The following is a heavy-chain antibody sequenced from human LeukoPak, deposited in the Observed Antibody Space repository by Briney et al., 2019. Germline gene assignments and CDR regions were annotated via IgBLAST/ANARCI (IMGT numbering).Heavy chain of an antibody. CDR3: ARDVRGVIMGYAFDI. CDR2: IYYSGST. D-gene: IGHD3-10*01. CDR1: GGSISSYY. Sequence: PSETLSLTCTVSGGSISSYYWSWIRQPPGKGLEWIGYIYYSGSTNYNPSLKSRVTISVDTSKNQFSLKLSSVTAADTAVYYCARDVRGVIMGYAFDIWGQGTMVTVSS. V-gene: IGHV4-59*01. J-gene: IGHJ3*02.